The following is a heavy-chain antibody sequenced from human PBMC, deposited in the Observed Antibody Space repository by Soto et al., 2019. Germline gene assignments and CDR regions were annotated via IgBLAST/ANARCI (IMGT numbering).Heavy chain of an antibody. D-gene: IGHD3-3*01. Sequence: QVQVVESGGGDLQPGRSLRLSCAASGFTFSSFGMHWVRQAPGKGLEWVSLIWYDGSKKSYGDSVKGRFTISRDNSRNTVYLQMNSLRADDTAVYYCARDASYYSLWSGYYPSRNGMDVWGQGTTVTVSS. CDR2: IWYDGSKK. CDR3: ARDASYYSLWSGYYPSRNGMDV. CDR1: GFTFSSFG. V-gene: IGHV3-33*01. J-gene: IGHJ6*02.